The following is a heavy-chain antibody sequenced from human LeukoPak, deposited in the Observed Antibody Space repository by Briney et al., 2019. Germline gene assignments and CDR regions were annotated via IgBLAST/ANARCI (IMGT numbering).Heavy chain of an antibody. CDR2: ISGSGGST. Sequence: GGSLRLSCAASGFTFSSYAMSWVRQAPGKGLEWVSAISGSGGSTYYADPVKGRFTISRDNSKNTLYLQMNSLRAEDTAVYYCAKDLIPYSSSSGADYWGRGTLVTVSS. J-gene: IGHJ4*02. D-gene: IGHD6-6*01. V-gene: IGHV3-23*01. CDR3: AKDLIPYSSSSGADY. CDR1: GFTFSSYA.